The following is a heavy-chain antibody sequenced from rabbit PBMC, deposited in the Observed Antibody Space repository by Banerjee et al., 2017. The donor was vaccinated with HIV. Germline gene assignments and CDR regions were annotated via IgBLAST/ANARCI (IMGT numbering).Heavy chain of an antibody. CDR3: ARDTSTSFSTYGMDL. Sequence: EQLEESGGGLVKPEASLTLTCKASGFSFNSGYDMCWVRQAPGKGLEWIACIYAGSSGNTYSATWAKGRFTISKTSPTTVTLQMTSLTAADTATYFCARDTSTSFSTYGMDLWGQGTLVTVS. V-gene: IGHV1S45*01. J-gene: IGHJ6*01. CDR2: IYAGSSGNT. D-gene: IGHD1-1*01. CDR1: GFSFNSGYD.